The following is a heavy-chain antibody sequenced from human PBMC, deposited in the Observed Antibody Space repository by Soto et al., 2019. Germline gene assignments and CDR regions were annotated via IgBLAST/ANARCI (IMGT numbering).Heavy chain of an antibody. J-gene: IGHJ4*02. D-gene: IGHD3-3*01. Sequence: QVQLVESGGGVVQPGRSLRLSCTASGFTFSSYGMHWVRQAPGKGLEWVAVIWYDGSNKYYADSVKGRFTISRDNSKNTLYLQTNSMISEDTAVYYCARDWRLRVGGSYYFDYWGQGTLVTVSS. CDR2: IWYDGSNK. V-gene: IGHV3-33*01. CDR3: ARDWRLRVGGSYYFDY. CDR1: GFTFSSYG.